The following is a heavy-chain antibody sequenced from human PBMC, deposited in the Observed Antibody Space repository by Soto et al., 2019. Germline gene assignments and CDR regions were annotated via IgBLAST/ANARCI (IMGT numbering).Heavy chain of an antibody. V-gene: IGHV4-59*13. J-gene: IGHJ4*02. CDR2: VYHTGST. D-gene: IGHD6-19*01. CDR3: ARRLFGSGWTLDS. Sequence: PSETLSLTCDVSGAPITTYYWSWIRQAPGKGLEWIGNVYHTGSTDYSSSLRSRVTISVDTSKNQFSLSMNSVAAADTAVYYCARRLFGSGWTLDSWGQGALVTVSS. CDR1: GAPITTYY.